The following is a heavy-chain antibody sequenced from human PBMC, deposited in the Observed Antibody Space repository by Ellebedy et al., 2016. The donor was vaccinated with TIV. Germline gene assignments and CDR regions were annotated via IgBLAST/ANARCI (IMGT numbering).Heavy chain of an antibody. J-gene: IGHJ4*02. Sequence: GGSLRLSCAASGFTFSSYWMSWVRQAPGKGLEWVANIKQDGSEKYYVDSVKGRFTVSRDNSKNTLYLQTNSLRAEDTAVYYCAKDGGWGKVDTAMALVDYWGQGTLVTVSS. CDR2: IKQDGSEK. CDR3: AKDGGWGKVDTAMALVDY. D-gene: IGHD5-18*01. V-gene: IGHV3-7*01. CDR1: GFTFSSYW.